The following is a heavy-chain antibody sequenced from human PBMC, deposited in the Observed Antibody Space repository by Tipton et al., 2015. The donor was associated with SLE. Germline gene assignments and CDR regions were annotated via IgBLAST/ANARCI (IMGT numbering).Heavy chain of an antibody. CDR2: IFFNGNT. CDR3: ARQPAAAGIYYGMDV. CDR1: GGSLSTSRYY. J-gene: IGHJ6*02. V-gene: IGHV4-39*07. D-gene: IGHD6-13*01. Sequence: TLSLTCAVYGGSLSTSRYYWGWIRQPPGQGLEWIGNIFFNGNTYYTPSLKSRATISIDMSRNQFSLRLNFVTAADTAVYYCARQPAAAGIYYGMDVWGQGTTVTASS.